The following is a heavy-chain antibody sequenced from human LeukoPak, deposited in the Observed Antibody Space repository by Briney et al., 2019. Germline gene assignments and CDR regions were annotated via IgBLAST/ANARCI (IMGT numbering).Heavy chain of an antibody. V-gene: IGHV1-2*02. CDR2: INPDSGGT. D-gene: IGHD3-22*01. Sequence: PGASVKVSSKAAGYTFTGYYIHWVREAPGQGLEWMGWINPDSGGTNYAQKFQGRVTMTRDMSTSTVYMELSSLRSEDTAVYYCARGVPWDDSSGYYLDYWGQGTLVTVSS. J-gene: IGHJ4*02. CDR3: ARGVPWDDSSGYYLDY. CDR1: GYTFTGYY.